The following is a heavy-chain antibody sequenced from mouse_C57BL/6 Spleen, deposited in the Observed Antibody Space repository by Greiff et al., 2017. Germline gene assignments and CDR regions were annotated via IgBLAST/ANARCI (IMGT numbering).Heavy chain of an antibody. Sequence: VKLMESGGGLVKPGGSLKLSCAASGFTFSDYGMHWVRQAPEKGLEWVAYISSGSSTIYYADTVKGRFTISRDNAKNTLLLQMTSLRSEDTAMYYCGRRGYRDLGFAYWGQGTLVTVSA. D-gene: IGHD2-12*01. CDR2: ISSGSSTI. V-gene: IGHV5-17*01. CDR1: GFTFSDYG. CDR3: GRRGYRDLGFAY. J-gene: IGHJ3*01.